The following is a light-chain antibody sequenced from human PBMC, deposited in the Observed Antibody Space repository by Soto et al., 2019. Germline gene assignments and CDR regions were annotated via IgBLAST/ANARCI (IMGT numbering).Light chain of an antibody. Sequence: EIVLTQSPGTLSLSPGERATLSCRASQSVSSSYLAWYQQNPGLAPRLLIYGASRRATGIPARFSGSGSGTEFTLTISSLQTEDFATYYCQQSYSTPVTVGGGTKGDIK. CDR1: QSVSSSY. V-gene: IGKV3-20*01. CDR2: GAS. CDR3: QQSYSTPVT. J-gene: IGKJ4*01.